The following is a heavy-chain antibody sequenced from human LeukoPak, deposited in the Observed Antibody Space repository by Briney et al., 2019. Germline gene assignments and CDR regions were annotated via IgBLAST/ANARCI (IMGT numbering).Heavy chain of an antibody. Sequence: PGGSLRLSCVASEFIFATYAMTWVRLTPGKGLEWVSSIGGSGSYTNYANSVRGRFTISRDNSKSTLYLQMNSLRAEDTAVYYCGRDPNGDYVGAFEFWGQGTLVTVSS. CDR3: GRDPNGDYVGAFEF. CDR1: EFIFATYA. V-gene: IGHV3-23*01. J-gene: IGHJ3*01. D-gene: IGHD4-17*01. CDR2: IGGSGSYT.